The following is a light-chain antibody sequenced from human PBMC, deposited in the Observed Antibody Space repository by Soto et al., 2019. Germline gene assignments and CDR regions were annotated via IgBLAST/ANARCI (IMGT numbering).Light chain of an antibody. CDR1: SGSVSTSYY. CDR2: NTN. J-gene: IGLJ3*02. Sequence: QAVVNQEPSFSVSPGRTVTLTCGLSSGSVSTSYYPSWYQQTPGQAPRTLIYNTNTRSSGVPDRFSGSILGNKAALTITGAQADDESDYYCVLYMGSGTWVFGGGTKLTVL. V-gene: IGLV8-61*01. CDR3: VLYMGSGTWV.